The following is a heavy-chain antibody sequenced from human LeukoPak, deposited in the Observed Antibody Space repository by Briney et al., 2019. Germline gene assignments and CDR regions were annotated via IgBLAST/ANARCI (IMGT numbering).Heavy chain of an antibody. D-gene: IGHD3-10*01. V-gene: IGHV3-23*01. CDR1: GFTFSSYG. CDR2: ISGSGGRT. J-gene: IGHJ4*02. CDR3: ATLMGVVRGIIIGYLGY. Sequence: GGSLRLSCAASGFTFSSYGMSWVRQAPGKGLEWVSAISGSGGRTYYADSVKGRFTISRDNSKNMLYLQMKSLRAEDTAIYYCATLMGVVRGIIIGYLGYWGQGTLVTVSP.